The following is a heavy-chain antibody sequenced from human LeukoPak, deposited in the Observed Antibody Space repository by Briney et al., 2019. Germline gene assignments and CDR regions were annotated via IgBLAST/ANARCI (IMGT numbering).Heavy chain of an antibody. J-gene: IGHJ4*02. CDR2: INPSGGST. CDR1: GYTLTELS. V-gene: IGHV1-46*01. Sequence: EASVKVSCKVSGYTLTELSMHWVRQAPGQGLEWMGIINPSGGSTSYAQKFQGRVTMTRDTSTSTVYMELSSLRSEDTAVYYCAREEDDSSGYYDYWGQGTLVTVSS. D-gene: IGHD3-22*01. CDR3: AREEDDSSGYYDY.